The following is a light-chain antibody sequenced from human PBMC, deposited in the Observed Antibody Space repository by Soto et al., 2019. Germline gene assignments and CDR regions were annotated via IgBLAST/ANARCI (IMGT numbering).Light chain of an antibody. CDR1: NSNIGCNP. CDR2: TNN. J-gene: IGLJ2*01. Sequence: QSVLTQPPSASGTPGQRVTISCSGTNSNIGCNPVNWYQQLPGTAPKLLICTNNQPPSGVPDRFSGSKSGTSASLAISGLQSEDEADYYCAAWDDSLNGVVFGGGTKLTVL. CDR3: AAWDDSLNGVV. V-gene: IGLV1-44*01.